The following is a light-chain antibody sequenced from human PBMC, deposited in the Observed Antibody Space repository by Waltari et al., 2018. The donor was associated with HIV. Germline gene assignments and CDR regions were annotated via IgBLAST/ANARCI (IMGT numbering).Light chain of an antibody. V-gene: IGLV6-57*01. J-gene: IGLJ2*01. CDR2: EDN. CDR1: SGSIASYY. CDR3: QSYDSNNVL. Sequence: NFMLTQPHSVSESPGKTVIISCSRSSGSIASYYVQWYQQRPGSSPTTVIYEDNQRPSGVPDRFSGSIDSSSNYASLTISGLKTEDEADYYCQSYDSNNVLFGGGTKLTVL.